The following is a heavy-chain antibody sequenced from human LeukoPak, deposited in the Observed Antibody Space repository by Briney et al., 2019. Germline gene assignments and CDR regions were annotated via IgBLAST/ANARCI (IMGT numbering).Heavy chain of an antibody. D-gene: IGHD5-12*01. CDR1: GYTFTSYY. J-gene: IGHJ4*02. V-gene: IGHV1-46*01. CDR3: ASMWLRFRYHDY. CDR2: INPSGGST. Sequence: ASVKVSCKASGYTFTSYYMHWVRQAPGQGLEWMGIINPSGGSTSYAQKFQGRVTMTRDTSTSTVYMELSSLRSEDTAVYYCASMWLRFRYHDYWGQGTLVTVSS.